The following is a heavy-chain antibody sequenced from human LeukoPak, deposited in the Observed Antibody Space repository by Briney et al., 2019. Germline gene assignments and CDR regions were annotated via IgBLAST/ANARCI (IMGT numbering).Heavy chain of an antibody. CDR3: ARQLSRDGYNRRAFDI. CDR2: IYYSGST. D-gene: IGHD5-24*01. V-gene: IGHV4-59*05. Sequence: PSETLSLTCTVSGGSISSYYWSWIRQPPGKGLEWIGSIYYSGSTYYNPSLKSRVTISVDTSKNQFSLKLSSVTAADTAVYYCARQLSRDGYNRRAFDIWGQGTMVTVSS. J-gene: IGHJ3*02. CDR1: GGSISSYY.